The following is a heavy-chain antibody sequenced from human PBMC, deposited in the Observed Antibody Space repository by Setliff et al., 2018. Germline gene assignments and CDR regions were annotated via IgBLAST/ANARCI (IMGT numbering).Heavy chain of an antibody. D-gene: IGHD6-19*01. Sequence: SETLSLTCAVYGGSFSGYYWSWIRQPPEKGLEWIGEINHSGNTNYNPSLKSRVTILVDKSTNQFSLKLNSVTAADTAVYYCVRTDYSDGRYSMDVWGKGTTVTVSS. CDR1: GGSFSGYY. V-gene: IGHV4-34*01. J-gene: IGHJ6*03. CDR2: INHSGNT. CDR3: VRTDYSDGRYSMDV.